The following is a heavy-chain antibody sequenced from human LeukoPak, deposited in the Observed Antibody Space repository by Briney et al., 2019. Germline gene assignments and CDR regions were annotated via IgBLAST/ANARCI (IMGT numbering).Heavy chain of an antibody. CDR2: IYYSGNT. Sequence: SETLSLTCTVSGGSIRSYYWSWIRQPPGKGLEWIGYIYYSGNTNYNPSLKSRVTISVDTSKNQFSLKLSSVTAADTAVHYCATVEWELRIFDYWGQGTLVTVSS. CDR1: GGSIRSYY. CDR3: ATVEWELRIFDY. V-gene: IGHV4-59*01. J-gene: IGHJ4*02. D-gene: IGHD1-26*01.